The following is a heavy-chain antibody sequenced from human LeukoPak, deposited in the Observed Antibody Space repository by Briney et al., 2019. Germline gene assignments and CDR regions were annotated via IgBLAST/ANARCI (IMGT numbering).Heavy chain of an antibody. CDR2: INHSGST. D-gene: IGHD1-7*01. CDR3: ARVNWNYGDYFDY. CDR1: GGSFSVYY. J-gene: IGHJ4*02. V-gene: IGHV4-34*01. Sequence: SETLSLTXAVYGGSFSVYYWSWIRQPPGKGLEWIGEINHSGSTNYNPSLKSRVTISVDTSKNQFSLKLSSVTAADTAVYYCARVNWNYGDYFDYWGQGTLVSVSS.